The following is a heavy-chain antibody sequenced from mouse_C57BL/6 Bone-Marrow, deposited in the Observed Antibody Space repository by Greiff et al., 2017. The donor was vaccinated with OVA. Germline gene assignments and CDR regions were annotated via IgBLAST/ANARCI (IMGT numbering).Heavy chain of an antibody. CDR1: GYSFTDYN. CDR2: INPNYGTT. V-gene: IGHV1-39*01. Sequence: VQLQQSGPELVKPGASVKISCKASGYSFTDYNMNWVKQSNGKSLEWIGVINPNYGTTSYNQKFKGKATLTVDQSASTAYMQLNSLTSEDSAVYYGASHYYYGSPWFAYWGQGTLVTVSA. D-gene: IGHD1-1*01. J-gene: IGHJ3*01. CDR3: ASHYYYGSPWFAY.